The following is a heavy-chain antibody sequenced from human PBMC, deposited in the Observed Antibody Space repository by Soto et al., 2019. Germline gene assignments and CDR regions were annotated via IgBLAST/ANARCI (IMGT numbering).Heavy chain of an antibody. CDR2: INHSGSA. V-gene: IGHV4-34*01. CDR1: GGRFRAYY. CDR3: ARGGWGISSIPYYKNYYYMDI. J-gene: IGHJ6*03. Sequence: SETLSLTCAVHGGRFRAYYWSWIRQAPGKGLEWIGEINHSGSATYSPSLKSRVTISVDTSKDQFSLRLTSLTAADTAVYFCARGGWGISSIPYYKNYYYMDIWGKGTTVTVS. D-gene: IGHD3-10*01.